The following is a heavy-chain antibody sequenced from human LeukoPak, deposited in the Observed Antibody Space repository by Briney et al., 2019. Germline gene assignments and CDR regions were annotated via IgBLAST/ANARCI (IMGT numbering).Heavy chain of an antibody. CDR1: GFSFDTYA. Sequence: PGGSLRLSCAASGFSFDTYAMSWVRQAPGKGLEWVSAITAGGDVTYYADSVKGRFIVSRDNSKNTLSLQMHSLRDEDTAVYYCAKDAAMTTIHCFEYWGQGTLVTVSS. CDR3: AKDAAMTTIHCFEY. J-gene: IGHJ4*02. V-gene: IGHV3-23*01. CDR2: ITAGGDVT. D-gene: IGHD2-21*02.